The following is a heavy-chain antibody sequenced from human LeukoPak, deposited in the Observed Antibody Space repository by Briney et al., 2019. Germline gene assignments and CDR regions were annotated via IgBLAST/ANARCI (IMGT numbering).Heavy chain of an antibody. J-gene: IGHJ4*02. CDR3: AKGGSSSGRYFDY. CDR2: ISGSGGST. Sequence: GGSLRLSCAASGFTFSNYGLSWVRQAPGKGLEWVSAISGSGGSTYYADSVKGRFTISRDNSKNTLYLQMSSLRAEDTAVYYCAKGGSSSGRYFDYWGQGTLVTVSS. CDR1: GFTFSNYG. D-gene: IGHD6-6*01. V-gene: IGHV3-23*01.